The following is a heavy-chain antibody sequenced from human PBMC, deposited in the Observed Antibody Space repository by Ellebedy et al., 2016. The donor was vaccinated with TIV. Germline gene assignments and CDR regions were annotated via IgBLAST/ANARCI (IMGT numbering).Heavy chain of an antibody. CDR2: IYYTGST. Sequence: GSLRLXCTVSGGSISRSRNSFWGWIRQPPGKDLEWIGNIYYTGSTYLNPSLKSRVTMSVDTSKNEFSLRLSSVTAADTAVYYCARHVNHNRRADSWGQGTLVTVSS. CDR3: ARHVNHNRRADS. J-gene: IGHJ4*02. CDR1: GGSISRSRNSF. D-gene: IGHD2/OR15-2a*01. V-gene: IGHV4-39*01.